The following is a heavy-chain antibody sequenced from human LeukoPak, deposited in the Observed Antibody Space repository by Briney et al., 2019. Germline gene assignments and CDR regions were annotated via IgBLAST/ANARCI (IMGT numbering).Heavy chain of an antibody. CDR2: IYSGGST. J-gene: IGHJ5*02. CDR1: GFSVSNNY. V-gene: IGHV3-53*04. Sequence: PGGSLRLSCAASGFSVSNNYMSWVRQAPGKGLEWVSVIYSGGSTYYADSVKGRFTISRHNSKNTLYLQMNSLRAEDTAVYYCARMGGSSGYDILTGYYTYNWFDPWGQGTLVTVSS. CDR3: ARMGGSSGYDILTGYYTYNWFDP. D-gene: IGHD3-9*01.